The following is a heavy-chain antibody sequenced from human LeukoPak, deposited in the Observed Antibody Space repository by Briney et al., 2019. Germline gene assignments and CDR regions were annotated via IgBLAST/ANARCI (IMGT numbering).Heavy chain of an antibody. D-gene: IGHD6-13*01. CDR2: MMHSGAP. J-gene: IGHJ5*02. V-gene: IGHV4-30-2*01. CDR3: ARSLFRGSSSWKGWFDP. Sequence: PSQTLSVSCADAGGSIKSDSGSGIRQPPGKGLEGVGYMMHSGAPYPHTAIKSRVTISVDTSNNQFSLKLTSVTAADTAVYYCARSLFRGSSSWKGWFDPWGQGTLVTVSS. CDR1: GGSIKSDS.